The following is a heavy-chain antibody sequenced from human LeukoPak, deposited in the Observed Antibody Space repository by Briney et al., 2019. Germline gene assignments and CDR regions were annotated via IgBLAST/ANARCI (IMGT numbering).Heavy chain of an antibody. CDR2: IYYSGST. Sequence: PSETLSLTCTVSGGSTSSYYWSWIRQPPGKGLEWIGYIYYSGSTNYNPSLKSRVTISVDTSKNQFSLKLSSVTAADTAVYYCARGNVDTAMVWFDYWGQGTLVTVSS. J-gene: IGHJ4*02. D-gene: IGHD5-18*01. V-gene: IGHV4-59*01. CDR3: ARGNVDTAMVWFDY. CDR1: GGSTSSYY.